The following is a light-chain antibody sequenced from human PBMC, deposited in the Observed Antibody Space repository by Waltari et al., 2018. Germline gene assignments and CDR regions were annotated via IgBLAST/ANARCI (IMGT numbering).Light chain of an antibody. Sequence: AIQLTQSPSSLSASVGDSVTITCRASQGISSALAWYQQKPGKAPKLLIYDASRLETGVPSRFSGSGSGTDFSLTISGLQPVDFATYHCQQFNTYPYTFGQGTKVEIK. CDR2: DAS. CDR1: QGISSA. J-gene: IGKJ2*01. V-gene: IGKV1-13*02. CDR3: QQFNTYPYT.